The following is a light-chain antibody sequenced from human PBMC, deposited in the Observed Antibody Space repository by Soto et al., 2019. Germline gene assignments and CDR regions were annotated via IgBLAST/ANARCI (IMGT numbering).Light chain of an antibody. J-gene: IGLJ3*02. CDR3: AAWDDSLNGRV. V-gene: IGLV1-44*01. CDR2: KNN. CDR1: SSNIVSNT. Sequence: QSVLTQPPSASGTPGQRGTISCSGSSSNIVSNTVNWYQQLPGTAPKLLIYKNNQRPSGVPDRFSGSKSDTSASLAISGLQSEDEADYYCAAWDDSLNGRVFGGGTKLTVL.